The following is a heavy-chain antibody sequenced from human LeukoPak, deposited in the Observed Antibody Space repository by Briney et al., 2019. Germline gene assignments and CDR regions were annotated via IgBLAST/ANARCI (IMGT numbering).Heavy chain of an antibody. V-gene: IGHV1-18*01. CDR2: ISAYNGNT. J-gene: IGHJ4*02. Sequence: ASVKVSCKASGYTFTSYGISWVRQAPGQGLEWMGWISAYNGNTNYAQKLQGRVTMTTDTSTSTAYMGLRSLRSDDTAVYYCARDRSGGGYYYYGSGSYEPLDYWGQGTLVTVSS. CDR1: GYTFTSYG. D-gene: IGHD3-10*01. CDR3: ARDRSGGGYYYYGSGSYEPLDY.